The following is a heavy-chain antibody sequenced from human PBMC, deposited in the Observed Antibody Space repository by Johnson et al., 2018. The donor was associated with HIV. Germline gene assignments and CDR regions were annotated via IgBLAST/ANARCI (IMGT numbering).Heavy chain of an antibody. D-gene: IGHD6-19*01. CDR1: GFTFSSYA. CDR3: ARDRRNRQWQRLDAFDI. Sequence: QVQLVESGGGAVQPGRSLRLSCAASGFTFSSYAMHWVRQAPAKGLEWVAVISYDGSDKYYADSVKGRFTISRDNSKNTLYLQMNRLTAEDTAVYYCARDRRNRQWQRLDAFDIWGQGTMVIVSS. CDR2: ISYDGSDK. J-gene: IGHJ3*02. V-gene: IGHV3-30*04.